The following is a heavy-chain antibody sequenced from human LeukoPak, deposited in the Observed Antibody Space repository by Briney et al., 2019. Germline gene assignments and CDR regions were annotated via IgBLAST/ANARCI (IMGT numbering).Heavy chain of an antibody. CDR2: IYSRGNT. V-gene: IGHV4-39*07. Sequence: SETLSLTCTVSGASISSSSSYWGWIRQPPGKGLEWLGNIYSRGNTYYNPSLKSRVTISVDTSKNQFSLKLSSVTAADTAVYYCARANWIQLWLYYFDYWGQGTLVTVSS. J-gene: IGHJ4*02. CDR3: ARANWIQLWLYYFDY. CDR1: GASISSSSSY. D-gene: IGHD5-18*01.